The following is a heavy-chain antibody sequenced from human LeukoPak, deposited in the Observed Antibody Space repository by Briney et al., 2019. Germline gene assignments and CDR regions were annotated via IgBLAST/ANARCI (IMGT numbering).Heavy chain of an antibody. D-gene: IGHD6-19*01. V-gene: IGHV3-30-3*01. J-gene: IGHJ4*02. CDR3: ARDQGSGWYSMGY. Sequence: PAGSLRLSCAASGFTFSTYAMHWFRQAPGKGLEWMAVISYDGSTKYHADSVKGRFTISRDNSKNTLYLQMHSLRAEDTALYYCARDQGSGWYSMGYWGQGTLVTVSS. CDR1: GFTFSTYA. CDR2: ISYDGSTK.